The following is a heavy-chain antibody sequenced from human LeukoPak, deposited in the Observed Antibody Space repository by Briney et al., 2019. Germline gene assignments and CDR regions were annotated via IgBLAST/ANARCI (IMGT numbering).Heavy chain of an antibody. CDR1: GYSFTSYW. CDR3: ARHGLQVTTASSTYYYYGMDV. V-gene: IGHV5-51*01. CDR2: IYPGDSDT. D-gene: IGHD4-17*01. J-gene: IGHJ6*02. Sequence: GESLKISCKGSGYSFTSYWIGWVRQMPGKGLEWMGIIYPGDSDTRYSPSFQGQVTISADKSISTAYLQWSSLKASDTAMYYCARHGLQVTTASSTYYYYGMDVWGQGTTVTVSS.